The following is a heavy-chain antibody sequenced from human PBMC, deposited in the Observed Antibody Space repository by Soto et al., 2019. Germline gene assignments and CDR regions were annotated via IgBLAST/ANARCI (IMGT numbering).Heavy chain of an antibody. V-gene: IGHV4-39*01. CDR3: ARQSYDSSDYFDY. CDR1: GDSISSTSYY. J-gene: IGHJ4*02. Sequence: SETLSLTCTVSGDSISSTSYYWGWIRQPPGKGLEWIGSIYYSGSTDYNPSLKSRVTISVDTSRIHFSLKLISVTAADTAIYYCARQSYDSSDYFDYWGQGTLGTVSS. CDR2: IYYSGST. D-gene: IGHD3-22*01.